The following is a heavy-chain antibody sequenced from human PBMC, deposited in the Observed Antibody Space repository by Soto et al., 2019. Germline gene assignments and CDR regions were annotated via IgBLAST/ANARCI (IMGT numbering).Heavy chain of an antibody. J-gene: IGHJ4*02. V-gene: IGHV3-33*01. Sequence: QVQLVESGGGVVQPGGSLRLSCAASGFSFSSYAMHWVRQAPGKGLEWAGVIWFSGTTTIYADSVKGRFIISRDNFKTVLYLQSESLRGYDTAVYYCARGSFDSIGYYNFDYWGQGTLVTVSS. CDR1: GFSFSSYA. CDR3: ARGSFDSIGYYNFDY. D-gene: IGHD3-22*01. CDR2: IWFSGTTT.